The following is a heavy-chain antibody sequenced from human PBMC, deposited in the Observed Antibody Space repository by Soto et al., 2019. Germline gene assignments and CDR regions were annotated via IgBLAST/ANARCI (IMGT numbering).Heavy chain of an antibody. CDR1: GFTFSSYS. V-gene: IGHV3-21*01. CDR2: ISSSSSYI. Sequence: GGSLSLSCAASGFTFSSYSMNWVRQAPGKGLEWVSSISSSSSYIYYADSVKGRFTISRDNAKNSLYLQMNSLRAEDTAVYYCARVGSPDAFDIWGQGTMVTVSS. CDR3: ARVGSPDAFDI. J-gene: IGHJ3*02. D-gene: IGHD3-16*01.